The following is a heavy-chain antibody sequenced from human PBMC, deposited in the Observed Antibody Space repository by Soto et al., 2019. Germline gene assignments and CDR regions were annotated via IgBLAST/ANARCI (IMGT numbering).Heavy chain of an antibody. Sequence: EVQLVESGGGLVQPGGSLRLSCAASGFTVSSNYRSWVRQAPGKGLERVSIIYSGGTTYYADSVKGRFTISRDNSKNTLYLQMNSLRAEDTAVYYCARAGISQAAAGSLDCCPIDSWGQGTLVTVSS. V-gene: IGHV3-66*01. D-gene: IGHD6-13*01. CDR3: ARAGISQAAAGSLDCCPIDS. CDR1: GFTVSSNY. CDR2: IYSGGTT. J-gene: IGHJ4*02.